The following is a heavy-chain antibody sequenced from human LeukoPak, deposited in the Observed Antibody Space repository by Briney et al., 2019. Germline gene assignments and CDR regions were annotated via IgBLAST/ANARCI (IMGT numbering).Heavy chain of an antibody. CDR2: ISGSGGST. CDR1: GFTFSSYA. J-gene: IGHJ5*02. V-gene: IGHV3-23*01. Sequence: GGSLRLSCAASGFTFSSYAMSWVRQAPGKGLEWVSAISGSGGSTYYADSVKGRFTISRDNSKNTLYLQMNSLRAEGTAVYYCARDLGQYYDTSDNWFDPWGQGTLVTVSS. CDR3: ARDLGQYYDTSDNWFDP. D-gene: IGHD3-22*01.